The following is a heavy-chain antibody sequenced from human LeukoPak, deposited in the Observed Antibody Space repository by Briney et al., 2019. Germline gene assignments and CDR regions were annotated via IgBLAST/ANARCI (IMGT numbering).Heavy chain of an antibody. D-gene: IGHD3-9*01. CDR2: IYYSGST. CDR3: ARGYDIFDFDY. J-gene: IGHJ4*02. Sequence: SETLSLTCAVSSGPVSSDSYYWSWIRQHPGKGREWIGYIYYSGSTYYNPSLKSRVTISVDTSKNQFSLKLSSVTAADTAVYYCARGYDIFDFDYWGQGTLVTVSS. CDR1: SGPVSSDSYY. V-gene: IGHV4-31*11.